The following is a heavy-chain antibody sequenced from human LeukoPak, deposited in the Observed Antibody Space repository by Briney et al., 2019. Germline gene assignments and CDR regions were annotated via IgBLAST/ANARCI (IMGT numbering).Heavy chain of an antibody. J-gene: IGHJ5*02. Sequence: ASVKVSCKASGYTFTSYDINWVRQATGQGLGWMGWMNPNSGNTGYAQKFQGRVTMTRNTSISTAYMELSSLRSEDTAVYYCARATVVTAILNWFDPWGQGTLVTVSS. V-gene: IGHV1-8*01. CDR2: MNPNSGNT. CDR1: GYTFTSYD. CDR3: ARATVVTAILNWFDP. D-gene: IGHD2-21*02.